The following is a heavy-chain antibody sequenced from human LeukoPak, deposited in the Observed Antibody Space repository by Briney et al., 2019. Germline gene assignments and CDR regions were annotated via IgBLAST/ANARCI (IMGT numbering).Heavy chain of an antibody. CDR1: GFTFDDYA. CDR2: INWNGGST. CDR3: AREMTAAGSDY. V-gene: IGHV3-20*01. J-gene: IGHJ4*02. Sequence: GGSLRLSCAASGFTFDDYAMSWVRQAPRKGLEWVSGINWNGGSTGYADSVKGRFTISRDNAKNSLYLQMNSLRAEDTALYHCAREMTAAGSDYWGQGTLVTVSS. D-gene: IGHD6-13*01.